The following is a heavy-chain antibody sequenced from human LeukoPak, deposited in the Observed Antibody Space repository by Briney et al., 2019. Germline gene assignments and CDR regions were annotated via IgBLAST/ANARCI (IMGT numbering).Heavy chain of an antibody. V-gene: IGHV1-8*03. Sequence: ASVKVSCKASGYTFTSYDINWVRQATGQGLEWMGWMNPNSGNTGYAQKFQGRVTITRNTSISTAYMELSSLRAEDTAVYYCAKDVDEEMAPLGYWGQGTLVTVSS. CDR3: AKDVDEEMAPLGY. D-gene: IGHD5-24*01. J-gene: IGHJ4*02. CDR1: GYTFTSYD. CDR2: MNPNSGNT.